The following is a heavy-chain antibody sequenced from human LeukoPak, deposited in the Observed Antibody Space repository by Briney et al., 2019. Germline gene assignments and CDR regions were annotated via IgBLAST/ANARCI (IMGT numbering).Heavy chain of an antibody. Sequence: GGSVRLSCAASGFTFSSYAMTWVRQAPGKGLEWVAVISSTDGSRYYADSVEGRFTISRDNSKDTLYLQMNSLRPEDTAIYYCAKGADGSSWSFYLYYMDVWGKGTTVAVSS. J-gene: IGHJ6*03. V-gene: IGHV3-23*01. D-gene: IGHD6-13*01. CDR1: GFTFSSYA. CDR2: ISSTDGSR. CDR3: AKGADGSSWSFYLYYMDV.